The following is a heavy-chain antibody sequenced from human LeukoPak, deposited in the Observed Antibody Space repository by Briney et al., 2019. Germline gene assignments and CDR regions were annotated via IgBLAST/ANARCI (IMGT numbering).Heavy chain of an antibody. V-gene: IGHV3-23*01. Sequence: PGGSLRLSCAASGFTFSSYWMNWARQAPGKGLEWVSTITTSDGNTYYADSVKGRFTVSRDNSKNTLFLQMNSLRAEDTAVYYCAKGGDDSSGYYFYWGQGTLVTVSS. CDR1: GFTFSSYW. D-gene: IGHD3-22*01. CDR2: ITTSDGNT. CDR3: AKGGDDSSGYYFY. J-gene: IGHJ4*02.